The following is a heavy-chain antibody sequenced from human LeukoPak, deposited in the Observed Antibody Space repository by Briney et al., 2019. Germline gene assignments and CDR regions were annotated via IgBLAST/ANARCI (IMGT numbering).Heavy chain of an antibody. CDR3: ARHHCSSTSCYEGGLDY. Sequence: GGSLRLSCAASGFTFSSYGMHWVRQAPGEGLEWVAVIWYDGSNKYYADSVKGRFTISRDNSKNTLYLQMNSLRAEDTAVYYCARHHCSSTSCYEGGLDYWGQGTLVTVSS. CDR1: GFTFSSYG. D-gene: IGHD2-2*01. V-gene: IGHV3-33*08. J-gene: IGHJ4*02. CDR2: IWYDGSNK.